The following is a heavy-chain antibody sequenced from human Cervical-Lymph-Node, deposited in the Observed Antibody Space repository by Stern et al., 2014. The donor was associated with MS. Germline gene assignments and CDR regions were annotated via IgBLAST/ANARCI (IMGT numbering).Heavy chain of an antibody. V-gene: IGHV5-51*01. CDR2: IYPGDSDI. J-gene: IGHJ4*01. CDR1: GYKFSNYW. Sequence: EVQLVESGTEVKKPGESLKISCKDYGYKFSNYWINWVRKMHGKGLEWMGTIYPGDSDIRYSPSFDGQFTLSADTSVDTAYLQWTSLQASDTAVYYCARHTGYCGDDCVLDYWGQGTLITVSS. CDR3: ARHTGYCGDDCVLDY. D-gene: IGHD2-21*02.